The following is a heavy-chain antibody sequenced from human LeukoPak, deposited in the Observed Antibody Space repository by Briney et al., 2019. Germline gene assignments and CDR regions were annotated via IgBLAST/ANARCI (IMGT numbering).Heavy chain of an antibody. CDR1: GFTFSSYA. D-gene: IGHD2-15*01. Sequence: GGSLRLSCAASGFTFSSYAMSWVRQAPGKGLEWVSAISGSGGSTYYADSVKGRFTISRDNSKNTLYLQMNSLRAEDTAVYYCAKDLRCSGGSCYSGLFDPWGQGTLVTVSS. CDR3: AKDLRCSGGSCYSGLFDP. CDR2: ISGSGGST. V-gene: IGHV3-23*01. J-gene: IGHJ5*02.